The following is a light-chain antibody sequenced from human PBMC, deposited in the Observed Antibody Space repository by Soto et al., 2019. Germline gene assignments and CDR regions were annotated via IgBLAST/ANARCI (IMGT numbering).Light chain of an antibody. V-gene: IGLV2-14*03. CDR1: SSDVGGYNY. CDR3: SSYTTGSTLEV. J-gene: IGLJ1*01. CDR2: DVS. Sequence: HSVLTQPASVSGSPGQSITISCTGTSSDVGGYNYVSWYQHHPGKAPILMIYDVSNRPSGVSDRFSGSKSGNTASLTISGLQAEDEADYYCSSYTTGSTLEVFGTGTKLTVL.